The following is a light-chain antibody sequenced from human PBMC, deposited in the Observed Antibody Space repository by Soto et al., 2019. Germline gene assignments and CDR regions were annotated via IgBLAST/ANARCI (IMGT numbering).Light chain of an antibody. CDR2: DVS. Sequence: QSALTQPRSVSGSPGQSVTISCTGTSSDVGGYNYVSWYQQHPGKAPKLMIYDVSKRPSGVPDRFSGSKSGNTASLTISGLQAEDEADYYCCSYAGSYTLFDGGTKLTVL. J-gene: IGLJ3*02. CDR3: CSYAGSYTL. V-gene: IGLV2-11*01. CDR1: SSDVGGYNY.